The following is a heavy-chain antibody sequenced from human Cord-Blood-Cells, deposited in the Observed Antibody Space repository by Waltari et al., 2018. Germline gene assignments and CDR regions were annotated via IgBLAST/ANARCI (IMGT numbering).Heavy chain of an antibody. Sequence: SWNSGSIGYADSVKGRFTISRDNAKNSLYLQMNSLRAEDTALYYCAKDTVKGVIGDAFDIWGQGTMVTVSS. J-gene: IGHJ3*02. D-gene: IGHD3-16*02. CDR2: SWNSGSI. V-gene: IGHV3-9*01. CDR3: AKDTVKGVIGDAFDI.